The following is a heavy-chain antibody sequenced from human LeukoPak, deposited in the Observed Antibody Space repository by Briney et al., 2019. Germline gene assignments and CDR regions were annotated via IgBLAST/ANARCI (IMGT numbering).Heavy chain of an antibody. CDR1: GGTFSSYA. J-gene: IGHJ4*02. D-gene: IGHD2-2*02. Sequence: ASVKVSCKASGGTFSSYAVSWVRQAPGQGLEWMGGIIPIFGTANYAQKFQGRVTITADESTSTAYMELSSLRSEDTAVYYCARDHCSSTSCYTSYWGQGTLVTVSS. CDR2: IIPIFGTA. CDR3: ARDHCSSTSCYTSY. V-gene: IGHV1-69*01.